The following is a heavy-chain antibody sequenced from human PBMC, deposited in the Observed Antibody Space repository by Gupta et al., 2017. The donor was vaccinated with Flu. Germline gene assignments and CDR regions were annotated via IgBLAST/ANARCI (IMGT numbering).Heavy chain of an antibody. V-gene: IGHV1-18*01. CDR2: ISPFNGDT. D-gene: IGHD1-1*01. Sequence: GQGLEWMGWISPFNGDTNYAQNFQGRVTMTTDTSTSTAYMELRNLKSDDTAVYYCAREMVEPHLWFDPWGQGTLVTVSA. CDR3: AREMVEPHLWFDP. J-gene: IGHJ5*02.